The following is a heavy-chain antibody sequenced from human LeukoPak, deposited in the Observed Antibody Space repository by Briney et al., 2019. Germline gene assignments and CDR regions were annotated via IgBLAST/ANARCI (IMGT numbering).Heavy chain of an antibody. CDR2: IKGDGSSI. D-gene: IGHD6-13*01. CDR1: GFTFSSCS. Sequence: GGSLRLSCAASGFTFSSCSMHWVRQAPGKGLVWVSRIKGDGSSISYADSVKGRLTIFRDNAKNTLFLQMDSLRAEDTAVYYCVRGTIAAAGIDYWGQGTLVTVSS. J-gene: IGHJ4*02. CDR3: VRGTIAAAGIDY. V-gene: IGHV3-74*01.